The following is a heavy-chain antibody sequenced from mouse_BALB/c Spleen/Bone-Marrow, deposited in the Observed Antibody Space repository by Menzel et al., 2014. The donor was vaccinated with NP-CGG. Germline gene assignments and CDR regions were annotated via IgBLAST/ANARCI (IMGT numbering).Heavy chain of an antibody. V-gene: IGHV1S126*01. J-gene: IGHJ3*01. CDR3: ASPSDGNPFAY. D-gene: IGHD2-1*01. CDR1: GYSFTSYW. Sequence: VQLQQSGPQLVRPGASVKISCKASGYSFTSYWMHWVKQRPGQGLEWIGMIDPSDSETRLNQKFKDKATLTVDKSSSTAYMQLSRPTSEDSAVYYWASPSDGNPFAYWGQGTLVTVSA. CDR2: IDPSDSET.